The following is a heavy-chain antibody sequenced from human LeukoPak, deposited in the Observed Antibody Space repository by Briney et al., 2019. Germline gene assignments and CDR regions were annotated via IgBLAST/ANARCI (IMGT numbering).Heavy chain of an antibody. D-gene: IGHD3-10*01. V-gene: IGHV3-64*01. J-gene: IGHJ4*02. CDR3: ARGRGGPPFDF. Sequence: GGSLRLSCAASASSVSGYGMHWGRQAPGRGIEYVSAIRADGGTTDYLNSVKGRFTISRDNSKNTLYLQMGRLRSGDTAIYFCARGRGGPPFDFWGQGTVVTVAS. CDR2: IRADGGTT. CDR1: ASSVSGYG.